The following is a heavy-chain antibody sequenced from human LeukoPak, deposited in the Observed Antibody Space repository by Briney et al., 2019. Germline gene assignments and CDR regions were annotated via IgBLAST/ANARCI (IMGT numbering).Heavy chain of an antibody. J-gene: IGHJ3*02. CDR2: IGTAGDT. CDR1: GFTFSSYD. V-gene: IGHV3-13*01. D-gene: IGHD3-22*01. CDR3: ARGSGYYDSSHGAFDI. Sequence: GGSLRLSCAASGFTFSSYDMHWVRQATGKGLEWVSAIGTAGDTYYPGSVKGRFTISRENAKNSLYLQMNSLRAGDTAVYYCARGSGYYDSSHGAFDIWGQGTMVTVSS.